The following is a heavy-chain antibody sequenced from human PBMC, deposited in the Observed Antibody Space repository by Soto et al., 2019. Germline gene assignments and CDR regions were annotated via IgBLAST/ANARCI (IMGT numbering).Heavy chain of an antibody. Sequence: GGSLRLSCISSGFTFRTYTMNWFRQAPGKGLEWVSGIRGFSPYTFYAESVKGRFTISRDNAKNSLYLQMNSLRAEDTAVYYCARDRGYDAHDYYYNAMDVWGQGTTVTVSS. CDR3: ARDRGYDAHDYYYNAMDV. CDR2: IRGFSPYT. CDR1: GFTFRTYT. D-gene: IGHD2-15*01. V-gene: IGHV3-21*01. J-gene: IGHJ6*02.